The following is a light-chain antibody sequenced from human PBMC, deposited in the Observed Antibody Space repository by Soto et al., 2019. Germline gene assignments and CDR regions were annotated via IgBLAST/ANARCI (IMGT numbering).Light chain of an antibody. CDR1: QTVSTSF. V-gene: IGKV3D-15*01. J-gene: IGKJ1*01. CDR2: GAS. CDR3: QHYNNWPAWT. Sequence: DIVLTQSQGTLSLSPGERATLSCLASQTVSTSFLAWYQQKRGQAPRLLIYGASTRATGIPARFSGSGSETEFTLTITSLQSEDFAVYYCQHYNNWPAWTFGQGTKVDIK.